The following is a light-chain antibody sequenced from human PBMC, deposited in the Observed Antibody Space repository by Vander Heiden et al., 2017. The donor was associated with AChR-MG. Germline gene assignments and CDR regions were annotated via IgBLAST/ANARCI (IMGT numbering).Light chain of an antibody. Sequence: QSALTQPRSVSGSPGQSVTITCTGTSSNVGGYDYVSWYQHHPGKAPNLLIYDFNNRPSVVPDRFSGSKSGNTASLTISGLHAEDEADYYCCSYAGTYTWVLGGGTKLTVL. CDR2: DFN. V-gene: IGLV2-11*01. CDR3: CSYAGTYTWV. CDR1: SSNVGGYDY. J-gene: IGLJ3*02.